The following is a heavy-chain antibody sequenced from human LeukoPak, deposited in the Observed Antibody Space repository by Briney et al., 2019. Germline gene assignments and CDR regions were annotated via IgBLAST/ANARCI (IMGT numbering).Heavy chain of an antibody. D-gene: IGHD6-13*01. CDR3: ARDARQQLANWFDP. V-gene: IGHV1-18*01. Sequence: ASVKVSCKASGYTFTSYGINWVRQAPGQGLEWMGWISAYNGDTNYAQKLQGRVTMTTDTSTSTAYMELRSLRSEDTAVYYCARDARQQLANWFDPWGQGTLVTVSS. J-gene: IGHJ5*02. CDR2: ISAYNGDT. CDR1: GYTFTSYG.